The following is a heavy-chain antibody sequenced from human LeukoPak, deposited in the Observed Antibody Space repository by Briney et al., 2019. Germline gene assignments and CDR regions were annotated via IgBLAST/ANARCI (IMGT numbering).Heavy chain of an antibody. CDR1: GGSFSGYY. CDR2: INHSGST. D-gene: IGHD3-10*01. Sequence: PSETLSLTCAVYGGSFSGYYWSWIRQPPGKGLEWIGEINHSGSTNYNPSLKSRVIMSVDTSKNQFSLKLSSVTAADTAVYYCARGYGSGSYFNYWGQGTLVTVSS. CDR3: ARGYGSGSYFNY. J-gene: IGHJ4*02. V-gene: IGHV4-34*01.